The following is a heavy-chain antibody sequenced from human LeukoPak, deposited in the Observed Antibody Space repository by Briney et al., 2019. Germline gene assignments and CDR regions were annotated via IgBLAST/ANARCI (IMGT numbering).Heavy chain of an antibody. V-gene: IGHV4-59*11. Sequence: SETLSLTCTVSGGSISSLYWSWIRQPPGKGLEWIGYIYYSGSANYNPSLKSRVAISVDTSKNQFSLKLSSVTAADTAVYYCARVSYFPYSSSWYHVDYWGQGTLVTVSS. J-gene: IGHJ4*02. D-gene: IGHD6-13*01. CDR1: GGSISSLY. CDR2: IYYSGSA. CDR3: ARVSYFPYSSSWYHVDY.